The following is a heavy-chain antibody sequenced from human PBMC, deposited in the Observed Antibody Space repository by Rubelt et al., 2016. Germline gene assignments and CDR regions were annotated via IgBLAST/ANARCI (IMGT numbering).Heavy chain of an antibody. CDR1: GGSFRDNS. CDR3: ASGLVDFRY. J-gene: IGHJ4*02. CDR2: VNRNGRT. V-gene: IGHV4-34*01. D-gene: IGHD1-26*01. Sequence: QVQLNQWGAGLLKPSETLSLTCAVYGGSFRDNSWNWIRQSPGKGLEWIGEVNRNGRTNYAPSLKSRVTISLATSKIHLSLDLRSVTAADTAVYYCASGLVDFRYWGQGTLVTVSA.